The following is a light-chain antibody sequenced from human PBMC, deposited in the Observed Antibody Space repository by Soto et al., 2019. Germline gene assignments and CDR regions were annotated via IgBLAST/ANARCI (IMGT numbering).Light chain of an antibody. Sequence: DIQMTQSPSSLSASVGDRVTITCRASQSIRRFLNWYQQKPGKAPELLIYAASSLESGVPSRFSGSGSGTGFTLTISSLQPEDFATYHCQQSYITPVTFGQGTRLEIK. CDR1: QSIRRF. CDR2: AAS. CDR3: QQSYITPVT. V-gene: IGKV1-39*01. J-gene: IGKJ5*01.